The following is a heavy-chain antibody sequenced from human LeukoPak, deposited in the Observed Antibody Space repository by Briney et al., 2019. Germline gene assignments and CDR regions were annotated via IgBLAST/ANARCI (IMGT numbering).Heavy chain of an antibody. CDR1: GFNFRNAW. V-gene: IGHV3-15*01. D-gene: IGHD2-15*01. CDR2: IRSDSDGGVT. J-gene: IGHJ4*02. Sequence: GGSLRLSCTASGFNFRNAWMCWVRQAPGKGLEWVGLIRSDSDGGVTQYGTPVKGRFTISRDDSKDTVYLQMNSLKMEDTGVYYCARNVVVGDTDYFDYWGQGTLVTVSS. CDR3: ARNVVVGDTDYFDY.